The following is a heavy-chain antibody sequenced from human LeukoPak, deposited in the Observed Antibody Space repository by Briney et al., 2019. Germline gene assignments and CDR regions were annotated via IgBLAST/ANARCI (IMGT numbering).Heavy chain of an antibody. V-gene: IGHV3-21*01. CDR2: ISSSSSYI. Sequence: GGSLRLSCAASGFTFSSYSMNWVRQAPGKGLEWVSSISSSSSYIYYADSVKGRFTISRDNAKNSLYLQMNSLRAEDTAVYYCARGSTYGDYDFDYWGQGTPVTVSS. CDR3: ARGSTYGDYDFDY. CDR1: GFTFSSYS. D-gene: IGHD4-17*01. J-gene: IGHJ4*02.